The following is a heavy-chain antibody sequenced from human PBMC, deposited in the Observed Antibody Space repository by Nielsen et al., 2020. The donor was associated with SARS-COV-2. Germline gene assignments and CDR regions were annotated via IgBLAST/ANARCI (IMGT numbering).Heavy chain of an antibody. V-gene: IGHV3-20*03. CDR3: ARDGLDTVTTPGYYDSSGYLLSSYYYYGMDV. D-gene: IGHD3-22*01. Sequence: WIRQPPGKGLEWVSGISWNGGSTGYADSVKGRFTISRDNAKNSLYLQMNSLRAEDTALYYCARDGLDTVTTPGYYDSSGYLLSSYYYYGMDVWGQGTTVTVSS. CDR2: ISWNGGST. J-gene: IGHJ6*02.